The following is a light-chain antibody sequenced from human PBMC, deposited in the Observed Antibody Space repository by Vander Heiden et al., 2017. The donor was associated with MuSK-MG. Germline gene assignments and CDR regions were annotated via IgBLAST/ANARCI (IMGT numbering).Light chain of an antibody. CDR1: QDISNY. CDR2: DAS. CDR3: QQYDNLPGT. J-gene: IGKJ4*01. Sequence: DIQMTQSPSSLSASVGDRVTITCQASQDISNYLNWYQQKPGKAPKLLIYDASNLETGVPSRFSGSGSGTDFTFTISSLQPEDIATYYWQQYDNLPGTLGGETKVEIK. V-gene: IGKV1-33*01.